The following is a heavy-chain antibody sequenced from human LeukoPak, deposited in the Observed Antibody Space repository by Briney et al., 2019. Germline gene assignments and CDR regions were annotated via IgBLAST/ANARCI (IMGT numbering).Heavy chain of an antibody. Sequence: SEPLSLTGAVYGGSFSGYYWSWIRPPPGKGLEWIGEINHSGSTNYNPSLKSRVTISVDTSKNQFSLKLSSVTAADTAVYYCARMVVRSSFDYWGQGTLVTVSS. CDR1: GGSFSGYY. V-gene: IGHV4-34*01. CDR3: ARMVVRSSFDY. J-gene: IGHJ4*02. D-gene: IGHD2-15*01. CDR2: INHSGST.